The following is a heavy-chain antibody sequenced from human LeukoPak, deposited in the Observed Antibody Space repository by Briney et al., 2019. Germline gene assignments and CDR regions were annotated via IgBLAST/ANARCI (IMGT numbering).Heavy chain of an antibody. CDR1: GYSFTGYY. V-gene: IGHV1-2*02. J-gene: IGHJ4*02. Sequence: GASVKVSCKAPGYSFTGYYMQWVRQAPGQGLEWMGWINPNSGGTNYAQKFQGRVTMTRDTSISTAYMELSRLRHDDTAVYYCARDPIAAAGLPGDYWGQGTLVTVSS. CDR3: ARDPIAAAGLPGDY. D-gene: IGHD6-13*01. CDR2: INPNSGGT.